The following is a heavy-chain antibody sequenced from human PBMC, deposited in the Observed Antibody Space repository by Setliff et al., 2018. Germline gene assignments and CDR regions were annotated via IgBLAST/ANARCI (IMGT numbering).Heavy chain of an antibody. CDR1: GFSLSTSGVG. Sequence: SGPTGEPTQTLTLTCTFSGFSLSTSGVGVGWIRQPPGKALEWLARIDWDDDKYYSTSLKTRLTISKDTSKNQVVLTMTNMDPVDTATYYCARLTGTDYYYYYMDVWGKGTTVTVSS. D-gene: IGHD1-7*01. CDR3: ARLTGTDYYYYYMDV. V-gene: IGHV2-70*11. CDR2: IDWDDDK. J-gene: IGHJ6*03.